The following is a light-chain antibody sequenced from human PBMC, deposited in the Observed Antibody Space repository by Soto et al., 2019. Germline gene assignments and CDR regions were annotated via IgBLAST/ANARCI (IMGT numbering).Light chain of an antibody. J-gene: IGKJ1*01. CDR1: QSVSSSY. V-gene: IGKV3-20*01. CDR3: QQYGSSPVT. Sequence: VLSMSPGTVSLTPGERATLSCRASQSVSSSYLAWYQQKPGQAPRLLIYGASSRATGIPDRFSGSGSGTDYTLTISRLEPEDFAVYYCQQYGSSPVTFGQGTKVDI. CDR2: GAS.